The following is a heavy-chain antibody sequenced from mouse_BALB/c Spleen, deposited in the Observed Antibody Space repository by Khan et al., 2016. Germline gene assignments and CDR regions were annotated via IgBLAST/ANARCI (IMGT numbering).Heavy chain of an antibody. Sequence: EVQLQESGAELVRSGASVKLSCTASGFNIKDYYMHWVKQRPEQGLEWIGWIDHEDGDTEYAPKFHGKATMTAAASSNNAYLQLSSLTSAATAVDYCTESTMMTTCAYWGQGTLVTVSA. CDR1: GFNIKDYY. V-gene: IGHV14-4*02. J-gene: IGHJ3*01. D-gene: IGHD2-4*01. CDR2: IDHEDGDT. CDR3: TESTMMTTCAY.